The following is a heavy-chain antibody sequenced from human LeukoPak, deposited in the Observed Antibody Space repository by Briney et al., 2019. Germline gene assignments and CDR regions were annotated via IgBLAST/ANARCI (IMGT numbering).Heavy chain of an antibody. CDR1: GYTFTGYY. D-gene: IGHD4-17*01. J-gene: IGHJ4*02. V-gene: IGHV1-2*02. CDR2: INPNSGGT. Sequence: GASVKVSCKASGYTFTGYYMHWVRQAPGQGLEWMGWINPNSGGTNYAQKFQGRVTKTRDTSISTAYMELSRLRSDDTAVYYCARAPRGDYATFDYWGQGTLVTVSS. CDR3: ARAPRGDYATFDY.